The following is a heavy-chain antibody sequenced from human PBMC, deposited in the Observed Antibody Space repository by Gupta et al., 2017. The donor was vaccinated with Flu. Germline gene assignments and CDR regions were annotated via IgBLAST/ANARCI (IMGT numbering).Heavy chain of an antibody. D-gene: IGHD5-18*01. Sequence: QVQLQESGPGLVKPSETLSLTCPVSGGSISSYYWSWIRQPPGKGLEWIGCIYYSGSTNYNPSLKSRVTISVDTSKNQFSLKLSSVTAADTAVYYCARLPHVDTAMVTVIDYWGQGTLVTVSS. CDR3: ARLPHVDTAMVTVIDY. V-gene: IGHV4-59*01. J-gene: IGHJ4*02. CDR1: GGSISSYY. CDR2: IYYSGST.